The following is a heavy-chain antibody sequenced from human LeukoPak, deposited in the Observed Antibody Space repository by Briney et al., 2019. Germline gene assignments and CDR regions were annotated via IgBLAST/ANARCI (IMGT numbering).Heavy chain of an antibody. V-gene: IGHV3-15*01. CDR1: GFTFSNAW. CDR3: TLLVYYYYYMDV. D-gene: IGHD2-15*01. Sequence: GGSLRLSFAASGFTFSNAWMSWVRQAPGKGLEWDGRIKSKTDGGTTDYAAPVKGRFTISRDDSKNTLYLQMNSLKTEDTAVYYCTLLVYYYYYMDVWGKGTTVTVSS. J-gene: IGHJ6*03. CDR2: IKSKTDGGTT.